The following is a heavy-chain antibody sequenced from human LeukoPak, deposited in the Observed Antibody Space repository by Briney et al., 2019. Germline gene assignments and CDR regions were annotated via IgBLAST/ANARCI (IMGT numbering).Heavy chain of an antibody. CDR2: INHSGST. V-gene: IGHV4-34*01. CDR3: ARGGLFTPFDY. CDR1: GGSFSGYY. J-gene: IGHJ4*02. Sequence: SETLSLTCAVYGGSFSGYYWSWIRQPPGKGLEWIGEINHSGSTNYNPSLKSRVTISVDTSKNQFSLKLSSVTAADTAVYYCARGGLFTPFDYWGQGTLVIVSS.